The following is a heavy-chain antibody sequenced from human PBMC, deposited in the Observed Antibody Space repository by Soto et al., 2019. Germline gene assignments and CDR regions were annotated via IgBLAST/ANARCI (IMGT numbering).Heavy chain of an antibody. CDR1: GGSISSSSYY. CDR2: IYYSGST. D-gene: IGHD2-15*01. CDR3: ARVAFCSGGSCYFVSYYYYMDV. Sequence: SETLSLTCTVSGGSISSSSYYWGWIRQPPGKGLEWIGSIYYSGSTYYNPSLKSRVTISVDTSKNQFSLKLGSVTAADTAVYYCARVAFCSGGSCYFVSYYYYMDVWGKGTTVTVSS. V-gene: IGHV4-39*01. J-gene: IGHJ6*03.